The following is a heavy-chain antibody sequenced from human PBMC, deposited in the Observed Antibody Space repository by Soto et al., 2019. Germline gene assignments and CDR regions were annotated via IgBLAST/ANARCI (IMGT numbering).Heavy chain of an antibody. D-gene: IGHD5-18*01. CDR3: ARGGYNYVKVYYYYMDV. J-gene: IGHJ6*03. CDR1: GGSISSYY. V-gene: IGHV4-59*01. CDR2: IYYSGST. Sequence: SETLSLTCTVSGGSISSYYWSWIRQPPGKGLEWIGYIYYSGSTNYNPSLKSRVTISVDTSKNQFSLKLSSVTAADTAVYYCARGGYNYVKVYYYYMDVWGKGTTVSVSS.